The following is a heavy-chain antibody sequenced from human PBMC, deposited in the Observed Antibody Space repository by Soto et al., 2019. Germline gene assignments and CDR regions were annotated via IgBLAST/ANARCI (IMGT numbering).Heavy chain of an antibody. D-gene: IGHD3-16*01. CDR3: ARGWGIVS. Sequence: QMEQSGAEVRKPGSSVKVSCKPSGGSLTSYPMAWVRQAPGQGLEWMGGIIPIHGTTEYAQKFQGRVTITADESTNRATRELTVLTSADTAVSYCARGWGIVSWGHGTLVTVSS. V-gene: IGHV1-69*01. CDR2: IIPIHGTT. CDR1: GGSLTSYP. J-gene: IGHJ4*01.